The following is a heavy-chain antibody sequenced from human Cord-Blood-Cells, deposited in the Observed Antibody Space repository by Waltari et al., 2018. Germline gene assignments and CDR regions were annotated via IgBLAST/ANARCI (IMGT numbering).Heavy chain of an antibody. V-gene: IGHV4-59*01. CDR3: ARPYCSSTSCYDAFDI. Sequence: QVQLQESGPGLVKPSETLSLTCTVSGGSISSYYWSWIRQPPGKGLEWIGYIYYSGSTNYTPSLKRRVTISVDTSKNQFSLKLSSVTAADTAVYYCARPYCSSTSCYDAFDIWGQGTMVTVSS. J-gene: IGHJ3*02. CDR2: IYYSGST. D-gene: IGHD2-2*01. CDR1: GGSISSYY.